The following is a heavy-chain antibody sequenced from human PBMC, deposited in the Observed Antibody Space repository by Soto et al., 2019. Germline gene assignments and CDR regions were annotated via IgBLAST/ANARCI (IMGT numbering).Heavy chain of an antibody. CDR2: XIPIFRTL. V-gene: IGHV1-69*01. CDR3: XXXXRXXXXXXXXXXVASDYEV. J-gene: IGHJ3*01. D-gene: IGHD3-16*01. Sequence: QVQLIQSEAEVKKPGSSVRVSCTASGGIFGSHGFSWVRQAPGXRXXXXXGXIPIFRTLTYTEKFQARARIAADESTNTVYLDLSSLTSEDTAVYYCXXXXRXXXXXXXXXXVASDYEVWGQGTMVSVSS. CDR1: GGIFGSHG.